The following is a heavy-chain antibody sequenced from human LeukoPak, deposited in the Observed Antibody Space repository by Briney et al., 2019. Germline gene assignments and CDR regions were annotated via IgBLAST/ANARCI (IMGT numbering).Heavy chain of an antibody. CDR2: ISYDGSSK. CDR1: GFTFSSYA. J-gene: IGHJ4*02. CDR3: ARDLCSSTSCYRTVPFDY. D-gene: IGHD2-2*01. Sequence: GGSLRLSCAASGFTFSSYAVHWVRQAPGKWLEWVAVISYDGSSKYYADSVKGRFTISRDNSKNTLYLQMNSQRSEDTAVYYCARDLCSSTSCYRTVPFDYWGQGPLVTVSS. V-gene: IGHV3-30-3*01.